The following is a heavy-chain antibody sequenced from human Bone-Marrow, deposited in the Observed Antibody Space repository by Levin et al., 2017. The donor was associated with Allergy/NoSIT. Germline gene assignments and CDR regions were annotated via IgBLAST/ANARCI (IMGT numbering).Heavy chain of an antibody. CDR1: GYTFTDYY. CDR3: AKSLDKNKWWGFDH. D-gene: IGHD2-8*01. V-gene: IGHV1-2*06. J-gene: IGHJ4*02. Sequence: GASVKVSCKASGYTFTDYYIQWVRKAPGQGLEWMGRINTNTGSTNYPQRFQGRVTMTRDSSIGTVYMELEGVRPDDTAVYYCAKSLDKNKWWGFDHWGQGTLVTVSS. CDR2: INTNTGST.